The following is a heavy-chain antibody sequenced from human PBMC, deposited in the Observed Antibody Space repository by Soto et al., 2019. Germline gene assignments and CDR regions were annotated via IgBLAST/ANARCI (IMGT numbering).Heavy chain of an antibody. CDR3: AKGASYGSRSYPLDP. CDR1: GFSFSSYA. J-gene: IGHJ5*02. CDR2: ISGSGGT. D-gene: IGHD3-10*01. V-gene: IGHV3-23*01. Sequence: EVQLLESGGGLVQPGGSLRLSCAASGFSFSSYAMSWVRQAPGKGLEWVSVISGSGGTDYADSVKGRFTISRDNSKSTLYLRMNTLRADDTAVYYCAKGASYGSRSYPLDPWGQGTLGTVSS.